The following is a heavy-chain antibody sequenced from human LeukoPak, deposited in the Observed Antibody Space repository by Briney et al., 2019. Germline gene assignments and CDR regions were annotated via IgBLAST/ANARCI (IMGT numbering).Heavy chain of an antibody. CDR2: ISGGGRST. CDR3: ARERYFDY. J-gene: IGHJ4*02. CDR1: GFTFSTCA. Sequence: GGSLRLSCAASGFTFSTCAMSWVRQAPGKGLEWVSTISGGGRSTDYADSVKGLFTISRDNSKNTLYLQMNSLRAEDTAVYYCARERYFDYWGQGTLVTVSS. V-gene: IGHV3-23*01.